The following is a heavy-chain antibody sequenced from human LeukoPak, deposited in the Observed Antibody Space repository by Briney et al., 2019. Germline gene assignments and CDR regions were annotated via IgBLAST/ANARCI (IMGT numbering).Heavy chain of an antibody. Sequence: RSGGSLRLSCAASGFTFNNYGMSWVRQAPRKGLEWVSAISGSGGGIYYADSVKGRFTISRDNSKNTLYLQMNSLRAEDTAVYYCAKDKRSEGYYDILTGYSVWGKGTTVTISS. CDR1: GFTFNNYG. J-gene: IGHJ6*04. V-gene: IGHV3-23*01. D-gene: IGHD3-9*01. CDR3: AKDKRSEGYYDILTGYSV. CDR2: ISGSGGGI.